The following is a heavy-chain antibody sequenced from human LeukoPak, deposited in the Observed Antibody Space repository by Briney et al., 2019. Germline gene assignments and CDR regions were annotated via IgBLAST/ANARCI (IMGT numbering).Heavy chain of an antibody. V-gene: IGHV3-21*04. CDR1: GFTFSSYS. J-gene: IGHJ4*02. CDR2: ISSSSSYI. D-gene: IGHD2-2*01. CDR3: ARVFCSSASCQKTFDY. Sequence: PGGSLRLSCAASGFTFSSYSMNWVRQAPGKGLEWVSSISSSSSYIYYADSVKGRFTVSRDNSKNTLYLQMNSLRAEDTAVYYCARVFCSSASCQKTFDYWGQGTLVTVSS.